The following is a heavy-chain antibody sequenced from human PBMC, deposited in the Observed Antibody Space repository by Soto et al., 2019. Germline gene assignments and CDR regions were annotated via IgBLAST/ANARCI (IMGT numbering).Heavy chain of an antibody. D-gene: IGHD2-21*01. CDR2: IYPSGST. J-gene: IGHJ4*02. CDR1: GGSVSSGGFS. Sequence: QLQLQESGSGLVKPSQTLSLTSTVSGGSVSSGGFSWSWIRQPPGKGLEWIGYIYPSGSTYYNPSLKSRLTISLDRSKNQFSLKLTSVTAADSAVYYCARGGDYYFDSWGQGTLVTVSA. CDR3: ARGGDYYFDS. V-gene: IGHV4-30-2*01.